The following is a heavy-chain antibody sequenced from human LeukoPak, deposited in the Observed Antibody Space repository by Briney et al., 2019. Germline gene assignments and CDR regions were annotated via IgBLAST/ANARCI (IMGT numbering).Heavy chain of an antibody. CDR1: GGSFSGYY. D-gene: IGHD6-13*01. CDR3: ARGQQLVPIDY. Sequence: SETLSLTCAVYGGSFSGYYWSWIRQPPGKGLEWIGEINHIGSTNYNPSLKSRVTISVDTSKNQFSLKLSSVTAADTAVYYCARGQQLVPIDYWGQGTLVTVSS. J-gene: IGHJ4*02. CDR2: INHIGST. V-gene: IGHV4-34*01.